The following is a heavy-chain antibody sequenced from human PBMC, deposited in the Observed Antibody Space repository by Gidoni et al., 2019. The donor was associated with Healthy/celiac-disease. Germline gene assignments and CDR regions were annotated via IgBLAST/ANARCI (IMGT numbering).Heavy chain of an antibody. Sequence: EVQLVESGGGLVQPGGSRRLYCSASGSTFRSYRMHWVRQAPGKGLVRVSRINSDGSSTSYADSVKGRFTISRDNAKNTLYLQMNSLRAEDTAVYYCARDDMITFGGVMYGMDVWGQGTTVTVSS. CDR3: ARDDMITFGGVMYGMDV. V-gene: IGHV3-74*01. CDR1: GSTFRSYR. D-gene: IGHD3-16*01. CDR2: INSDGSST. J-gene: IGHJ6*02.